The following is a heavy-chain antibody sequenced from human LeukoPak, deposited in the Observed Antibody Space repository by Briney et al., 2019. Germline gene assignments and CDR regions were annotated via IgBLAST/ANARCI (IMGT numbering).Heavy chain of an antibody. CDR1: QYALSEFS. CDR3: ATASYDFWSGSKPHYYYYYMDV. J-gene: IGHJ6*03. CDR2: FDPVDGET. Sequence: ASVKVSCKVSQYALSEFSIHWVRQAPGKGLEGMGGFDPVDGETVYAQKFQGRVTMTEDTSTDTAYMELSSLRSEDTAVYYCATASYDFWSGSKPHYYYYYMDVWGKGTTVTVSS. D-gene: IGHD3-3*01. V-gene: IGHV1-24*01.